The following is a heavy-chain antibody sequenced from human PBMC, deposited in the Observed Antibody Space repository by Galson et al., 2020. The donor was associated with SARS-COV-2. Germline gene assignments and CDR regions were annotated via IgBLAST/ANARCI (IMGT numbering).Heavy chain of an antibody. CDR1: GFTLRGYW. J-gene: IGHJ4*02. CDR3: AREFRVNSGY. V-gene: IGHV3-74*01. D-gene: IGHD1-1*01. CDR2: ISSDGSST. Sequence: GGSLRLSCAASGFTLRGYWMHWVRQAPGKGLVWISRISSDGSSTSYADSVKGRFTISRDNAKNMMYLQMNSRRADDTAVYYCAREFRVNSGYCGQGTLVTVSS.